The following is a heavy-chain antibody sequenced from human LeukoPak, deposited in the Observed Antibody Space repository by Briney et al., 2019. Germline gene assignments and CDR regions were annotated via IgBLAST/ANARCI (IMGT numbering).Heavy chain of an antibody. CDR1: GGSISSSSYY. Sequence: PSETLSLTCTVSGGSISSSSYYWGWIRQPPGKGLEWIGSIYYSGSTYYNPSLKSRVTISVDTSKNQFSLKLSSVTAADTAVYYCARQGYIVVVPAANNWFDPWGQGTLVTVSS. D-gene: IGHD2-2*01. V-gene: IGHV4-39*01. CDR3: ARQGYIVVVPAANNWFDP. J-gene: IGHJ5*02. CDR2: IYYSGST.